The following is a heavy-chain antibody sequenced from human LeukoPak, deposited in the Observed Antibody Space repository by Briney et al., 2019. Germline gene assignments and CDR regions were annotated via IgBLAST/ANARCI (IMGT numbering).Heavy chain of an antibody. CDR3: ARIQDGSPDAFDI. Sequence: ASVKVSCKASGYSFIDYYMYWVRQAPGQGLEWMGIINPSGGSTSYAQKFQGRVTMTRDMSTSTVYMELSSLRSEDTAVYYCARIQDGSPDAFDIWGQGTMVTVSS. V-gene: IGHV1-46*01. CDR1: GYSFIDYY. D-gene: IGHD5-24*01. J-gene: IGHJ3*02. CDR2: INPSGGST.